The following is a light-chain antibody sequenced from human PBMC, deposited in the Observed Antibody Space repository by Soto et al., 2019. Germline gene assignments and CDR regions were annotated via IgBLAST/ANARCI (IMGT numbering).Light chain of an antibody. V-gene: IGKV1-9*01. CDR2: AAS. Sequence: EIQLTQSPSILSVSSGDRVTIPCRASQGISSYLAWYQQKPGKAPKLLIYAASTLPSGIPSRFSGSGSGTEFTLTISSLQPEDFAAYYCQQYNNYPLITFGQGTRVE. J-gene: IGKJ5*01. CDR3: QQYNNYPLIT. CDR1: QGISSY.